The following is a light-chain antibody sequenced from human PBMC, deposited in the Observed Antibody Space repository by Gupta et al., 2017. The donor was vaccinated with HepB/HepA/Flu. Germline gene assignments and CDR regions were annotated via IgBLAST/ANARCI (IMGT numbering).Light chain of an antibody. V-gene: IGLV1-44*01. CDR1: SSNMGDNF. CDR3: AAWDDSLNGLV. CDR2: GTN. J-gene: IGLJ2*01. Sequence: HSVLSQPPSPSGTPGQRVTISCSGSSSNMGDNFINWYQQLPETAPKLLIYGTNQRPSGVPDRFSGSKSGTSASLAISGIQAEDEADYYCAAWDDSLNGLVFGGGTKLTVL.